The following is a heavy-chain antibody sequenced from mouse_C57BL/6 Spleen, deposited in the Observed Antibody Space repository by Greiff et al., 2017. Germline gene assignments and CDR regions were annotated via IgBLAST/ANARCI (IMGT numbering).Heavy chain of an antibody. CDR2: IHPNSGST. Sequence: QVQLQQPGAELVKPGASVKLSCKASGYTFTSYWMHWVKQRPGQGLEWIGMIHPNSGSTNYNEKFKSKATLTVDKSTSTAYMQRSSLTSEDSAVYYCAREDYYGSSYFDYWGQGTTLTVSS. CDR1: GYTFTSYW. J-gene: IGHJ2*01. CDR3: AREDYYGSSYFDY. V-gene: IGHV1-64*01. D-gene: IGHD1-1*01.